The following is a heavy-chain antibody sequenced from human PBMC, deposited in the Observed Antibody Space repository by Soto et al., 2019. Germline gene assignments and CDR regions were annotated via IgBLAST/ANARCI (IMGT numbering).Heavy chain of an antibody. CDR3: ARGADTAMVRIPYYFDY. V-gene: IGHV1-69*01. CDR2: IIPIFGTA. D-gene: IGHD5-18*01. CDR1: GGTFSSYA. Sequence: QVQLVQSGAEVKKPGSSVKVSCKASGGTFSSYAISWVRQAPGQGLAWMGGIIPIFGTANYAQKFQGRVTITADDSTRTADMELSSLRSEDTAVYYCARGADTAMVRIPYYFDYWGKGTLVTVSS. J-gene: IGHJ4*02.